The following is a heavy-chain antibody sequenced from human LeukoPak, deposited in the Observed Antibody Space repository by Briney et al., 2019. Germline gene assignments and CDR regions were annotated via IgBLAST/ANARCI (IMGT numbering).Heavy chain of an antibody. Sequence: GGSLRLSCAVDGFVFTRYGMHWVRQAPGKGLEWVSYISSSGSTIYYADSVKGRFTISRDNAKNSLYLQMNSLRAEDTAVYYCARSGSYYGDAFDIWGQGTMVTVSS. D-gene: IGHD1-26*01. J-gene: IGHJ3*02. V-gene: IGHV3-48*03. CDR3: ARSGSYYGDAFDI. CDR1: GFVFTRYG. CDR2: ISSSGSTI.